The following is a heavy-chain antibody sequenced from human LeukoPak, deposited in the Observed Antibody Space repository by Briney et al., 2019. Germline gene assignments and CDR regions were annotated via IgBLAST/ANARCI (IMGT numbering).Heavy chain of an antibody. CDR2: ISGSGGST. Sequence: GGSLRLSCAASGFTFSSYAMSWVRQAPGKGLEWVSAISGSGGSTYYADSVKGRFTISRDNSKNTLYLQMNSLRTEDTAVYYCAKWYYDSSGLYYYYGMDVWGQGTTVTVSS. J-gene: IGHJ6*02. V-gene: IGHV3-23*01. CDR1: GFTFSSYA. CDR3: AKWYYDSSGLYYYYGMDV. D-gene: IGHD3-22*01.